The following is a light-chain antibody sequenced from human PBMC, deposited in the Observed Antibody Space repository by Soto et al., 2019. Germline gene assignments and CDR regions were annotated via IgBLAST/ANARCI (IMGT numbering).Light chain of an antibody. J-gene: IGKJ1*01. CDR1: QSLTSY. CDR2: DAS. V-gene: IGKV3-15*01. Sequence: IVMTQSPATLSVSPGETATLSCRASQSLTSYLAWYQQKPDQAPRLLIYDASNRATGVPVRFSGSGSGTEFALTITSLQSEDFAIYYCQQYERLWTFGQGTKVDIK. CDR3: QQYERLWT.